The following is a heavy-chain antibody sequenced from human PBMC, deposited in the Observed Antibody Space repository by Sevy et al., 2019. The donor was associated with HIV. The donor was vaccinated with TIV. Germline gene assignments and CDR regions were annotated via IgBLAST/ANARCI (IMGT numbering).Heavy chain of an antibody. J-gene: IGHJ4*02. D-gene: IGHD2-15*01. V-gene: IGHV3-21*01. CDR3: VRDGWNY. CDR1: GFTFSTST. Sequence: GGSLRLSCAASGFTFSTSTMNWVRQAPGKGLEWASFMTSSGSYILYADSVKGRFTISRDNAKNSVFLQMNSLRVENTAVYYCVRDGWNYWGQGTLVTVSS. CDR2: MTSSGSYI.